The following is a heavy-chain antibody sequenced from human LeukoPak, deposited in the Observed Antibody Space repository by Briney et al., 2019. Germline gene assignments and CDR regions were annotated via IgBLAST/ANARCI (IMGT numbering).Heavy chain of an antibody. D-gene: IGHD1-1*01. V-gene: IGHV4-59*04. CDR3: VRQNADYYYYYMDV. Sequence: PSETLSLTCTVSGGSISSYYWSWIRQPPGKGLEWIASFYYSGTTFHNPSLESRVTMSVDMSKNQFSLRLTSVTAADTAVYYCVRQNADYYYYYMDVWGKGTTVTVSS. J-gene: IGHJ6*03. CDR1: GGSISSYY. CDR2: FYYSGTT.